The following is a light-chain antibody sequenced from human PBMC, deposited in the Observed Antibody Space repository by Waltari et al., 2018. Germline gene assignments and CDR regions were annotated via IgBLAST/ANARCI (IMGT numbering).Light chain of an antibody. Sequence: QSALTHPRSVSGSPGPSVPISCTGTSSDVGGYTSFPCSQQHPGKAPKLMIYDVSKRPSGVPDRFSGSKSGNTASLTISGLQAEDEADYYCCSYAGSYTFGVVFGGGTKLTVL. J-gene: IGLJ2*01. CDR1: SSDVGGYTS. CDR3: CSYAGSYTFGVV. V-gene: IGLV2-11*01. CDR2: DVS.